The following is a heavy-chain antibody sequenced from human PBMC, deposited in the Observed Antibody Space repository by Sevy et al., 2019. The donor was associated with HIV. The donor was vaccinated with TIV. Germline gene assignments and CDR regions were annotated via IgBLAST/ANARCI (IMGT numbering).Heavy chain of an antibody. Sequence: GESLKISCKGSGYSITSYWIGWVRQMPGKGLEWMGMIYPGDSDTRYSPSFQGQVTISADKCISTAYLQWSSLKASDTAMYYCARRLAKQNWFDPWGQGTLVTVSS. CDR3: ARRLAKQNWFDP. J-gene: IGHJ5*02. CDR1: GYSITSYW. D-gene: IGHD6-19*01. CDR2: IYPGDSDT. V-gene: IGHV5-51*01.